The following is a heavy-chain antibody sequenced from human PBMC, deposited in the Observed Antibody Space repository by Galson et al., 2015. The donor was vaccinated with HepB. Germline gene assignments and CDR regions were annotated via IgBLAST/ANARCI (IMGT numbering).Heavy chain of an antibody. D-gene: IGHD3-9*01. CDR3: AKDHGDILTGLTYYYYYYGMDV. CDR1: GFTFSTYV. J-gene: IGHJ6*02. CDR2: ISYDGSNK. Sequence: SLRLSCAASGFTFSTYVMHWVRQAPGKGLEWVAVISYDGSNKYYADSVKGRFTISRDNSKNTLCLQMNSLRAEDTAVYYCAKDHGDILTGLTYYYYYYGMDVWGQGTTVTVSS. V-gene: IGHV3-30*18.